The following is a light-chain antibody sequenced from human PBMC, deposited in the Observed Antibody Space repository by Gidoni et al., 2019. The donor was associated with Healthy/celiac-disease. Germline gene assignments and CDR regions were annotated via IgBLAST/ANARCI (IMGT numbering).Light chain of an antibody. CDR3: QQYDNLLRT. CDR1: QDISNY. Sequence: DIQMTQSPSSLSASVGDRVTITCQASQDISNYLNWSQQKPGKAPKLLIYDASNLETGVPSRFSGSGSGTDFTFTISSLQPEDIATYYCQQYDNLLRTFXQXTKVEIK. V-gene: IGKV1-33*01. CDR2: DAS. J-gene: IGKJ1*01.